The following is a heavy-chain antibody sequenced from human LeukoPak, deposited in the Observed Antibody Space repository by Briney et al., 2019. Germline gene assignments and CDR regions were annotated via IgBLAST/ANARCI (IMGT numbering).Heavy chain of an antibody. V-gene: IGHV3-64D*09. CDR2: ITSSGGST. Sequence: GGSLRLSCTASGFTFSSYAMHWARQAPGKGPEYASAITSSGGSTYYADSVKGRFTISRDNSKNTLYLQMSSLRAEDTAVYYCVSENAYYYDSSGYSLDYWGQGTLVTVSS. D-gene: IGHD3-22*01. CDR3: VSENAYYYDSSGYSLDY. CDR1: GFTFSSYA. J-gene: IGHJ4*02.